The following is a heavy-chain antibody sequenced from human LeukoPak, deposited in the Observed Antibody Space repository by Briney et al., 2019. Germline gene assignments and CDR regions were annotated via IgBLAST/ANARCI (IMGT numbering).Heavy chain of an antibody. V-gene: IGHV4-59*08. CDR3: ARHVPNAYYYGSMGVFDY. D-gene: IGHD3-10*01. CDR2: IYYSGST. J-gene: IGHJ4*02. Sequence: SETLSLTCTVSGGSISSYYWSWIRQPPGKGLGWIGYIYYSGSTNYNPSLKSRVTISVDTSKNQFSLKLSSVTAADTAVYYCARHVPNAYYYGSMGVFDYWGQGTLVTVSS. CDR1: GGSISSYY.